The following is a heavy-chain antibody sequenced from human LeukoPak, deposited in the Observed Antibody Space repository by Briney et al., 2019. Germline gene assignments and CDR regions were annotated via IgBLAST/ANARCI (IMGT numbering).Heavy chain of an antibody. Sequence: GGSLRLSCVASGFTFSTYWMSWVRQAPGKGLEWVAYIKPDGSEKSYVDSVKGRFTISRDNAKNSLYLQMDSLRAEDTAVYSCARGHWFDPWGQGTLVTVSS. CDR3: ARGHWFDP. J-gene: IGHJ5*02. V-gene: IGHV3-7*03. CDR2: IKPDGSEK. CDR1: GFTFSTYW.